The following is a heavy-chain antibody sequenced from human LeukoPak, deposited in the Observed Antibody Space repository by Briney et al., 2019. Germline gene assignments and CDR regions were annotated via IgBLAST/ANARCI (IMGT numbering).Heavy chain of an antibody. D-gene: IGHD3-16*01. CDR1: GFTFSNYA. CDR2: ISYDGSNK. V-gene: IGHV3-30-3*01. CDR3: AGRAYIGY. J-gene: IGHJ4*02. Sequence: GGSLRLSCAASGFTFSNYAMSWVRQAPGKGLEWVAVISYDGSNKYYADSVKGRFTISRDNSKNTLYLQMNSLRAEDTAVYYCAGRAYIGYWGQGTLVTVSS.